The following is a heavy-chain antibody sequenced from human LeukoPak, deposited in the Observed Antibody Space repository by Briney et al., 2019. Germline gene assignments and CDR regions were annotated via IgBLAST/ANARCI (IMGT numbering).Heavy chain of an antibody. Sequence: EASVKVSCKASGGTFSSYAISWVRQAPGQGLEWMGGIIPIFGTANYAQKFQGRVTITADESTSTAYMELSSLRSEDTAVYYCARDYDSYFDYWGQGTLVTVSS. CDR1: GGTFSSYA. J-gene: IGHJ4*02. V-gene: IGHV1-69*13. CDR2: IIPIFGTA. D-gene: IGHD3-22*01. CDR3: ARDYDSYFDY.